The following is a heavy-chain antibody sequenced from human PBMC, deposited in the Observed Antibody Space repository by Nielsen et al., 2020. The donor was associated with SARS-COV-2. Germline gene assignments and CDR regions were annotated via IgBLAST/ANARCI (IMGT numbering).Heavy chain of an antibody. J-gene: IGHJ5*02. Sequence: GSLRLSCAVYGGSFSGYYWSWIRQPPGKGLEWIGEIDHSGNTNYNPSLKGRVTISLDTSKNQFSLKLTSVTAADTAVYYCARSITGTSAAWGQGTLVTVSS. CDR2: IDHSGNT. CDR3: ARSITGTSAA. V-gene: IGHV4-34*01. D-gene: IGHD1-7*01. CDR1: GGSFSGYY.